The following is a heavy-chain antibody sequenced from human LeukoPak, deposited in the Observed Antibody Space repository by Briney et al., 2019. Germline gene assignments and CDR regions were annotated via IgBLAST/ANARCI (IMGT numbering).Heavy chain of an antibody. J-gene: IGHJ6*03. CDR1: GYTFTGYY. CDR2: IIPIFGIP. D-gene: IGHD6-25*01. Sequence: ASVKVSCKASGYTFTGYYMHWVRQAPGQGLEWMGGIIPIFGIPDSAQKFQGRLTITADESTTTAYMELSSLRSDDTAIYYCGLSGNYYYYYMDVWGKGTTVTISS. V-gene: IGHV1-69*13. CDR3: GLSGNYYYYYMDV.